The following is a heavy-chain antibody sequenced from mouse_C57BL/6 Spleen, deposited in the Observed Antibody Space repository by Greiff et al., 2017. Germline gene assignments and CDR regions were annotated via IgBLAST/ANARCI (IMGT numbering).Heavy chain of an antibody. CDR3: ARHEVLYYDSFYFDY. CDR2: FYPGSGSI. V-gene: IGHV1-62-2*01. J-gene: IGHJ2*01. CDR1: GYTFTEYT. D-gene: IGHD2-4*01. Sequence: QVQLQQSGAELVKPGASVKLSCKASGYTFTEYTIHWVKQRPGQGLEWIGWFYPGSGSIKYNEKFKDKATVTADKSSSTAYMELSRLTSEDSAVYFCARHEVLYYDSFYFDYWGQGTTLTVSS.